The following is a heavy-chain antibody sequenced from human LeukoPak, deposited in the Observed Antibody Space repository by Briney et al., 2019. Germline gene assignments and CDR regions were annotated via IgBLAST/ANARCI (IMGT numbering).Heavy chain of an antibody. CDR2: ISYDGSNK. Sequence: GGSLRLSCAASGITFSSYGMHWVRQAPGKGLEWVAGISYDGSNKYYADSVKGRFTISRDNSKKTLYLQMNSLRPEDTAIFYCAKDYRLLWFGELVNYWGQGTPVTVSS. CDR1: GITFSSYG. D-gene: IGHD3-10*01. V-gene: IGHV3-30*18. CDR3: AKDYRLLWFGELVNY. J-gene: IGHJ4*02.